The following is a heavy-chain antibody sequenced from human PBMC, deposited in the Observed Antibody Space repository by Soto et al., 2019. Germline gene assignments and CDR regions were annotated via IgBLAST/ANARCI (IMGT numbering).Heavy chain of an antibody. V-gene: IGHV3-23*01. CDR2: ISGSGGGT. D-gene: IGHD6-25*01. CDR1: GFTFSSYA. J-gene: IGHJ4*02. CDR3: AKIPSIAAAGLFDY. Sequence: QPGGSLRLSCAASGFTFSSYAMSWVRQAPGKGLVWVSAISGSGGGTYYADSVKGRFTISRDNSKNTLYLQMNGLRAEDTAVYYCAKIPSIAAAGLFDYWGQGILVTVSS.